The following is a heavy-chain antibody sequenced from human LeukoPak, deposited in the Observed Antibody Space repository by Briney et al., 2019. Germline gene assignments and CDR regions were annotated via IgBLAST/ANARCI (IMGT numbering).Heavy chain of an antibody. J-gene: IGHJ4*02. V-gene: IGHV3-53*01. CDR3: AREGLGELTLDY. CDR1: GFTVSSNY. CDR2: IYSGGST. D-gene: IGHD3-16*01. Sequence: GGSLRLSCAASGFTVSSNYMSWVRQAPGKGLEWVSVIYSGGSTYYADSVKGRFTISRDNSKNTLYLQMNSLRAEDTAVYYCAREGLGELTLDYWGQGTLVTVSS.